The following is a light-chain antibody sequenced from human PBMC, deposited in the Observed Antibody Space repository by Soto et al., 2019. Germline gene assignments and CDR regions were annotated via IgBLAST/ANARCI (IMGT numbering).Light chain of an antibody. CDR3: QSYDSSNRV. Sequence: NFMLTQPHSASESPGKTVTISCTRSSGSIGSNYVQWYQQRPGSAPTTVIYEDNQRPSGVPDRFSGSIDSPSNSASLTISGLKTDDEADYYCQSYDSSNRVFGGGTKLTVL. J-gene: IGLJ3*02. CDR1: SGSIGSNY. CDR2: EDN. V-gene: IGLV6-57*04.